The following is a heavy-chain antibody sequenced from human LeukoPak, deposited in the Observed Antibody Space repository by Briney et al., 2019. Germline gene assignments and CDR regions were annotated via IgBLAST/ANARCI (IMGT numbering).Heavy chain of an antibody. CDR1: GYTFTGYY. Sequence: ASVKVSCKASGYTFTGYYMHWVRQAPGQGLEWVGWINPNSGGTNYAQKFQSRVTMTRDTSISIAYMELSRLRSDDTAVYYCAREDCSSTSCYQGNNWFDPWGQGTLVTVSS. CDR3: AREDCSSTSCYQGNNWFDP. J-gene: IGHJ5*02. CDR2: INPNSGGT. D-gene: IGHD2-2*01. V-gene: IGHV1-2*02.